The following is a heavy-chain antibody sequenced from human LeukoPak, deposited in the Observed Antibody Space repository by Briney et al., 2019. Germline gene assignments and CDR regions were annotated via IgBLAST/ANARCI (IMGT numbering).Heavy chain of an antibody. CDR1: GGTFSSYA. V-gene: IGHV1-69*01. D-gene: IGHD1-1*01. J-gene: IGHJ3*02. CDR3: APVGTDNAFDI. CDR2: IIPIFGTA. Sequence: ASVKVSCKASGGTFSSYAISWVRQAPGQGLEWMGGIIPIFGTANYAQKFQGRVTITADESTSTAYMELSSLRSEGTAVYYCAPVGTDNAFDIWGQGTMVTVSS.